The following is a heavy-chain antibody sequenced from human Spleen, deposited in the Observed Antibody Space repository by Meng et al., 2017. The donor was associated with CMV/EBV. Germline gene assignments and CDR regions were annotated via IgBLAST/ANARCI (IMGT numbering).Heavy chain of an antibody. Sequence: GSLRLSCTVSNYSISIAYYWGWIRQSPGRGPEWIGNFYHSGSTYYNPSLKSRVTISGDTSKNQISLKLSSVTAADTAVYFCVRDQLYYFDYWGQGTLVTVS. CDR1: NYSISIAYY. CDR3: VRDQLYYFDY. V-gene: IGHV4-38-2*02. J-gene: IGHJ4*02. D-gene: IGHD1-1*01. CDR2: FYHSGST.